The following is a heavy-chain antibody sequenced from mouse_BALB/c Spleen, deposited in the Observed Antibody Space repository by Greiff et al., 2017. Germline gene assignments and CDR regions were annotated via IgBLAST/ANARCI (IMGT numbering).Heavy chain of an antibody. CDR3: ARGDGNYGGYAMDY. Sequence: EVQGVESGGGLVQPGGSRKLSCAASGFTFSSFGMHWVRQAPEKGLEWVAYISSGSSTIYYADTVKGRFTISRDNPKNTLFLQMTSLRSEDTAMYYCARGDGNYGGYAMDYWGQGTSVTVSS. J-gene: IGHJ4*01. CDR2: ISSGSSTI. CDR1: GFTFSSFG. D-gene: IGHD2-1*01. V-gene: IGHV5-17*02.